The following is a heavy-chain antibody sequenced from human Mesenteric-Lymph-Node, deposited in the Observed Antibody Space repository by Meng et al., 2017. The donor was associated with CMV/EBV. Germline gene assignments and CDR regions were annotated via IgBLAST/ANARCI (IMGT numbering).Heavy chain of an antibody. CDR1: GFTFSSYA. D-gene: IGHD1-26*01. J-gene: IGHJ3*02. Sequence: GGSLKLSCAASGFTFSSYAITWVRQAPGKGLEWVAFIRYDGSNKYYADSVKGRFTISRDNSKNTLYLQMNSLRVEDTAVYYCAKDGVGATGNAFDIWGQGTMVTVSS. CDR3: AKDGVGATGNAFDI. CDR2: IRYDGSNK. V-gene: IGHV3-30*02.